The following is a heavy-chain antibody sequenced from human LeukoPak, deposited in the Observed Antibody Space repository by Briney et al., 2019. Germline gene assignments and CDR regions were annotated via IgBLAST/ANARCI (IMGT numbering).Heavy chain of an antibody. Sequence: ASVKVSCKASGYTFSGYYIHWVRQAPGQGLEWMGLIKPDSGDTNYAQNFRGRVTMTRDTSITTAYMELNRLTSGDTAVYYCVRDRLHNWFDPWGQGTLVTVSS. CDR2: IKPDSGDT. D-gene: IGHD6-25*01. V-gene: IGHV1-2*02. CDR3: VRDRLHNWFDP. J-gene: IGHJ5*02. CDR1: GYTFSGYY.